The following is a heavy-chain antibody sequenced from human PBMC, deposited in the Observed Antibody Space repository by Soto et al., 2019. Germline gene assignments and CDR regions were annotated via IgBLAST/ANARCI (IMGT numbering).Heavy chain of an antibody. V-gene: IGHV3-23*01. Sequence: GGSLRLSCVASGFTFDTYALNWVRQASGKGLEWVSAIGSSGSTYYADSVKGRFTISRDTPKKTLYLQMNSLRVEDTAKYYCAKGFRSLEWYSLAPFDYWGQGALVTVSS. D-gene: IGHD3-3*01. CDR2: IGSSGST. CDR1: GFTFDTYA. CDR3: AKGFRSLEWYSLAPFDY. J-gene: IGHJ4*02.